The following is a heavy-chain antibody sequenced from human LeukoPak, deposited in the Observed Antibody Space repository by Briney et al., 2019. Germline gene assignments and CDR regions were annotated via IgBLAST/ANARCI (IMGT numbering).Heavy chain of an antibody. Sequence: PGGSLRLSCAASGFTFDDYAMHWVRQAPGKGLEWVSGISWNSGSIGYADSVKGRFTISRDNAKNSLYLQMNSLRAEDMALYYCAKGETSIVDAFDIWGQGTMVTVSS. J-gene: IGHJ3*02. CDR1: GFTFDDYA. CDR2: ISWNSGSI. D-gene: IGHD6-6*01. CDR3: AKGETSIVDAFDI. V-gene: IGHV3-9*03.